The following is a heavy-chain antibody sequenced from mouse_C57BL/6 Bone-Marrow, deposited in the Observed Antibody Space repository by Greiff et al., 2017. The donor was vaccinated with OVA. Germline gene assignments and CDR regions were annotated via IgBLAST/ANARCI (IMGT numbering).Heavy chain of an antibody. J-gene: IGHJ3*01. D-gene: IGHD4-1*01. CDR3: TGTGPFAY. Sequence: EVMLVESGGGLVQPGGSMKLSCVASGFTFSNYWMNWVRQSPEKGLEWVAQIRLKSDNYATHYAESVKGRFTISRDDSKSSVYLQMNNLRAEDTGIYYCTGTGPFAYWGQGTLVTVSA. V-gene: IGHV6-3*01. CDR2: IRLKSDNYAT. CDR1: GFTFSNYW.